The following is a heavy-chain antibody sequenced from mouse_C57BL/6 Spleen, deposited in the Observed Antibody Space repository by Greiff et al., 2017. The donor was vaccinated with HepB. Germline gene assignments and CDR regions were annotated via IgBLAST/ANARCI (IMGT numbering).Heavy chain of an antibody. V-gene: IGHV5-17*01. Sequence: LVESGGGLVKPGGFLKLSCPASGFTFSDYGMHWVRQAPEKGLEWVAYISSGSSTIYYADTVKGRFTISRDNAKNTLFLQMTSLRSEDTAMYYCAKLFDYWGQGTTLTVSS. J-gene: IGHJ2*01. CDR2: ISSGSSTI. CDR1: GFTFSDYG. CDR3: AKLFDY.